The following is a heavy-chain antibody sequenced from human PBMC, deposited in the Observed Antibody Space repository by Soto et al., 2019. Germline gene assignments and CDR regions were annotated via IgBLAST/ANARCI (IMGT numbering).Heavy chain of an antibody. J-gene: IGHJ6*03. CDR2: INHSGST. CDR1: GGSFSGYY. Sequence: QVQLQQCGAGLLKPSETLSLTCAVYGGSFSGYYWSWIRQPPGKGLEWIGEINHSGSTNYNPSLKNRVTISVDTVKNQFSLKLSSVNAADTAVYYCAREVLRGGYYDILTGYSLPPPSHMDVWGKGTTVTVSS. D-gene: IGHD3-9*01. CDR3: AREVLRGGYYDILTGYSLPPPSHMDV. V-gene: IGHV4-34*01.